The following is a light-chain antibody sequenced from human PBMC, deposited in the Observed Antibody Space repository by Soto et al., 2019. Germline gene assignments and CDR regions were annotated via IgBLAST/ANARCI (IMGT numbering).Light chain of an antibody. J-gene: IGKJ2*01. Sequence: EVVMTQSPGTLSLSPGERATLSCRASQSVSTTYLMWYQQKPGQAPRLLIYGASSRATGIPGRFSGSGSGTDFTLTISRLEPEDFAVYYCQHYGTSPYTFGQGTKLEIK. V-gene: IGKV3-20*01. CDR2: GAS. CDR3: QHYGTSPYT. CDR1: QSVSTTY.